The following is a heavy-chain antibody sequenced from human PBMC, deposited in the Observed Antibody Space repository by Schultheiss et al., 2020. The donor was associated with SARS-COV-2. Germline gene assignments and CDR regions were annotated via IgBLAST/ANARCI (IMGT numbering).Heavy chain of an antibody. V-gene: IGHV1-69*13. CDR1: GGTFSSYA. CDR2: IIPIFGTA. CDR3: ARGYSAWYDFDY. J-gene: IGHJ4*02. Sequence: SVKVSCKASGGTFSSYAISWVRQAPGQGLEWMGGIIPIFGTANYAQKFQGRVTITADESTSTAYMELSSLRSEDTAVYYCARGYSAWYDFDYWGQGTLVTVSS. D-gene: IGHD6-19*01.